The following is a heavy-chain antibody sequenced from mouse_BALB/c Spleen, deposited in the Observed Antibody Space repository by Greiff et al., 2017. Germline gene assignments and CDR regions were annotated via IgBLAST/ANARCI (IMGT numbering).Heavy chain of an antibody. D-gene: IGHD2-4*01. J-gene: IGHJ3*01. Sequence: VQLKESGGGLVQPGGSLKLSCAASGFTFSSYGMSWVRQTPDKRLELVATINSNGGSTYYPDSVKGRFTISRDNAKNTLYLQMSSLKSEDTAMYYCARVYYDYVTWFAYWGQGTLVTVSA. CDR3: ARVYYDYVTWFAY. CDR2: INSNGGST. CDR1: GFTFSSYG. V-gene: IGHV5-6-3*01.